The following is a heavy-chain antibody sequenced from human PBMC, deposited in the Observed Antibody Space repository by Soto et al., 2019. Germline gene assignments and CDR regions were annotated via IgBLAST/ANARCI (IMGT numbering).Heavy chain of an antibody. J-gene: IGHJ6*02. CDR1: GFTFSSYA. Sequence: GGSLRLSCAASGFTFSSYAMSWVRQAPGKGLEWVSAISGSGGSTYYADSVKGRFTISRDNSKNTLYLQMNSLRADDTAVYYCARLSGDHSAFFSYGMDAWGQGTTVTVS. D-gene: IGHD2-21*01. CDR3: ARLSGDHSAFFSYGMDA. CDR2: ISGSGGST. V-gene: IGHV3-23*01.